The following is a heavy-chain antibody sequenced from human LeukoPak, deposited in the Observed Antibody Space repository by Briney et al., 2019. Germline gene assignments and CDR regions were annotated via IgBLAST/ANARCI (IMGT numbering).Heavy chain of an antibody. CDR3: AKRGAVAGSDSFDY. CDR2: ISVSGDNT. CDR1: GFTFSSYA. D-gene: IGHD6-19*01. Sequence: PGGTLRLSCAASGFTFSSYAMNWVRQAPGKGLEWVSSISVSGDNTYYADSVKGRFTISRDNSKNTLYLQMSSLRAEDTAIYYCAKRGAVAGSDSFDYWGQGTLVTVSS. V-gene: IGHV3-23*01. J-gene: IGHJ4*02.